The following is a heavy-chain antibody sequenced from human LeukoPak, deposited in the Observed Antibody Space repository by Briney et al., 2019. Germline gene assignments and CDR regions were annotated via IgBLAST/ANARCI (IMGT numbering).Heavy chain of an antibody. CDR1: GFTVTSNY. CDR2: ISSGGNT. V-gene: IGHV3-53*01. J-gene: IGHJ4*02. Sequence: PGGSLRLSCAASGFTVTSNYMTWVRQAPGEGLEWVSVISSGGNTYYADSVKGRFTISRDNSKNTVYLQMSSLRAEDTAVYYCAREVRGYYFDYWGQGTLVTASS. D-gene: IGHD5-12*01. CDR3: AREVRGYYFDY.